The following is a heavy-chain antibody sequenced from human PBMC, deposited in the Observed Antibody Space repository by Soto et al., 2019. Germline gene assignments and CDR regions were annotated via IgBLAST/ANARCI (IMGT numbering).Heavy chain of an antibody. Sequence: GGSLRLSCAASGFTFSDYYMTWIRQAPGKGLEWVSYISSSGNSIYYADSVKGRFTVSSDNAKNSLYLQMNSLRAEDTAVYYCARRAAAGRSFDYWGLGTLVTVSS. CDR3: ARRAAAGRSFDY. V-gene: IGHV3-11*01. CDR2: ISSSGNSI. D-gene: IGHD6-13*01. CDR1: GFTFSDYY. J-gene: IGHJ4*02.